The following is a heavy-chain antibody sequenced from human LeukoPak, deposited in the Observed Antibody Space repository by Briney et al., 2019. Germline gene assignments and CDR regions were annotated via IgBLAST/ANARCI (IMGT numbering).Heavy chain of an antibody. V-gene: IGHV4-59*12. CDR3: ARLSANWFDP. J-gene: IGHJ5*02. Sequence: SETLSLTCTVSGGSISRYYWSWIRQSPGKGLEWIGYIYYSGSTNYNPSLKSRVTTSVDTSKNQFSLKLSSVTAADTAIYYCARLSANWFDPWGQGTLVTVSS. CDR1: GGSISRYY. CDR2: IYYSGST.